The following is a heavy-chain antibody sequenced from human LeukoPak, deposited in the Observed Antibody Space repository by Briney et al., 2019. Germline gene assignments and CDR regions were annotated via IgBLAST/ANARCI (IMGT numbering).Heavy chain of an antibody. Sequence: GGSLRLSCAASGFTFSSYEMNWVRQAPGKGLEWVSYISSSGSTIYYADSVKGRFTISRDIAKNSLYLQMNSLRAEDTAVYYCARAKGLLWFGEGYYGMDVWGKGTTVTVSS. V-gene: IGHV3-48*03. J-gene: IGHJ6*04. CDR1: GFTFSSYE. D-gene: IGHD3-10*01. CDR2: ISSSGSTI. CDR3: ARAKGLLWFGEGYYGMDV.